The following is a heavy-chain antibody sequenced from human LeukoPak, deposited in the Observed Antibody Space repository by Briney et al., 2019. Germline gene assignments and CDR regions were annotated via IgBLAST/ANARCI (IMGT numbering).Heavy chain of an antibody. CDR2: IRYDGSNK. CDR1: GFTFSSYG. Sequence: PGGSLRLSCAASGFTFSSYGMHWVRQAPGKGLEWVAFIRYDGSNKYYADSVTGRFTIPRDNSRNTLYLQMNSLRAEDTAVYYCAKDPGRGYSYGYLSWGQGTLVTVSS. J-gene: IGHJ5*02. D-gene: IGHD5-18*01. V-gene: IGHV3-30*02. CDR3: AKDPGRGYSYGYLS.